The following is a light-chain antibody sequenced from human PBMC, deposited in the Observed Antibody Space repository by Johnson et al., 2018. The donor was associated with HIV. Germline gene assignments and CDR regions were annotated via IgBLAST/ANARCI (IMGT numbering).Light chain of an antibody. CDR2: DNN. J-gene: IGLJ1*01. CDR3: GTWDSSLSAPLYV. CDR1: GSNIGSHY. Sequence: QSVLTQPPSVSAAPGQRVTISCSGRGSNIGSHYVSWYQQLPGTAPKLLIYDNNKRPSGIPDRFSGSKSGTSATLGITGLQTGDEADCYCGTWDSSLSAPLYVFGTGTKVTVL. V-gene: IGLV1-51*01.